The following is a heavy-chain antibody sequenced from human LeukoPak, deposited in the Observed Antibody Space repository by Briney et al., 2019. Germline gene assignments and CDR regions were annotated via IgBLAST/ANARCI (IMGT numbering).Heavy chain of an antibody. CDR2: IKQDGSEK. CDR1: GFTFSHYW. V-gene: IGHV3-7*01. J-gene: IGHJ4*02. CDR3: ARNQRRLDY. D-gene: IGHD1-14*01. Sequence: GGSLRLSCAASGFTFSHYWMTWVRQAPGKGLELVANIKQDGSEKYYVDSVKGRFTISRDNAKNSLYLQMNSLRAEDTAVYYCARNQRRLDYWGQGTLVTVSS.